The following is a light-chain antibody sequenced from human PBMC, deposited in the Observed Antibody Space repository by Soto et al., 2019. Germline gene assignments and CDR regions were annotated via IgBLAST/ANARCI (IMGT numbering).Light chain of an antibody. CDR3: AAWDDSLSGGV. V-gene: IGLV1-47*02. CDR2: SYN. Sequence: QSALTQTRSVSGSPGQSVTISCTGSSSDVGNYNYVSWYQQLPGTAPKLLIYSYNQRPSGVPDRFSGSKSGTSASLAISGLRSEDEADYYCAAWDDSLSGGVFGGGTKLTVL. CDR1: SSDVGNYNY. J-gene: IGLJ2*01.